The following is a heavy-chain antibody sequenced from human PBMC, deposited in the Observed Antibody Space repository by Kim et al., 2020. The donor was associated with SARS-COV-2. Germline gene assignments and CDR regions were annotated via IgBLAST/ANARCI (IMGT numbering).Heavy chain of an antibody. J-gene: IGHJ4*02. CDR1: GGSISSSSYY. CDR2: IYYSGST. V-gene: IGHV4-39*01. CDR3: ARHDHIVVVTAIPFSFDY. D-gene: IGHD2-21*02. Sequence: SETLSLTCTVSGGSISSSSYYWGWIRQPPGKGLEWIGSIYYSGSTYYNPSLKSRVTISVDTSKNQFSLKLSSVTAADTAVYYCARHDHIVVVTAIPFSFDYWGQGTLVTVSS.